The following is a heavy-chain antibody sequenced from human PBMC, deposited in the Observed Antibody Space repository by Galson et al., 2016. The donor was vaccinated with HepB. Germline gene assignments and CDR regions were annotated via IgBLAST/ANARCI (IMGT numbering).Heavy chain of an antibody. D-gene: IGHD2-2*01. Sequence: SVKVPCKASGYTFTGYYMHWVRQAPGQGLEWMGWINPNSGGTNYAQKFQGRVTMTRDTSISTAYMELSRLRSDDTAVYYCARGKVICSSNSCRPRHYYYYYMDVWGKGTTVTVSS. V-gene: IGHV1-2*02. CDR3: ARGKVICSSNSCRPRHYYYYYMDV. J-gene: IGHJ6*03. CDR1: GYTFTGYY. CDR2: INPNSGGT.